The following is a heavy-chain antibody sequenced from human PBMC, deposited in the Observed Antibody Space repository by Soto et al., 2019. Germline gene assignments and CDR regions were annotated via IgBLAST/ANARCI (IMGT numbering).Heavy chain of an antibody. CDR2: INPNSGGT. J-gene: IGHJ4*02. Sequence: ASVKVSRKASGYTFPGYYIQWVRQAPGQGLEWMGWINPNSGGTNYAQKFQGWVTMTRDTSISTAYMELSRLTSDDTAVYYCATACRDGYNCLDYWGQGTLVTVSS. CDR1: GYTFPGYY. CDR3: ATACRDGYNCLDY. V-gene: IGHV1-2*04. D-gene: IGHD5-12*01.